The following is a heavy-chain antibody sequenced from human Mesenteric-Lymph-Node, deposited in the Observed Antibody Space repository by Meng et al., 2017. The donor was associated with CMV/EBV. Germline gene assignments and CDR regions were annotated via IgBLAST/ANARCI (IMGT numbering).Heavy chain of an antibody. J-gene: IGHJ4*02. V-gene: IGHV3-33*03. CDR1: GFTFSSYG. D-gene: IGHD3-9*01. CDR2: IWYDGSNK. Sequence: GGSLRLSCAASGFTFSSYGMHWVRQAPGKGLEWVAVIWYDGSNKYYADSVKGRFTISRDNAKNSLYLQMNNLRAEDTAVYYCAKPIQGRITIFSDWGQGSLVTVSS. CDR3: AKPIQGRITIFSD.